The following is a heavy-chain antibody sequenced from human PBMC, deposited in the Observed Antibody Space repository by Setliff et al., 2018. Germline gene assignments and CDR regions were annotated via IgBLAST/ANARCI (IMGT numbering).Heavy chain of an antibody. CDR2: ISYDGSNK. V-gene: IGHV3-30*04. J-gene: IGHJ4*02. CDR1: GFTFSGYT. CDR3: ATGKYYYDSSGKGETDEFDY. Sequence: PGGSLRLSCAASGFTFSGYTMYWVRQAPGKGLEWVTVISYDGSNKYYADSVKGRFTISRDNSKNTLYLQMNSLRAEDTAVYYCATGKYYYDSSGKGETDEFDYWGQGTLVTVS. D-gene: IGHD3-22*01.